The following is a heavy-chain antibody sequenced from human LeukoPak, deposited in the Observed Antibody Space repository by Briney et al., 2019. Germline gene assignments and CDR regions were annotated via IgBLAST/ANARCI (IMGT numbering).Heavy chain of an antibody. CDR1: GVSISSSSYY. V-gene: IGHV4-39*01. Sequence: SETLSLTCTVSGVSISSSSYYWGWIRQPPGKGLEWIGSIYYSGSTYYNPSLKSRVTISVDTSKNQFSLKLSSVTAADTAVYYCARRAHYYAFGGMDVWGQGTTVTVSS. D-gene: IGHD3-10*01. J-gene: IGHJ6*02. CDR3: ARRAHYYAFGGMDV. CDR2: IYYSGST.